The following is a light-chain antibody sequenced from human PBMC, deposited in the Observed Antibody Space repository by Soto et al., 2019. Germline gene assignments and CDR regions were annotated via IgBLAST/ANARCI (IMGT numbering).Light chain of an antibody. CDR2: AAS. J-gene: IGKJ5*01. Sequence: DIQMTQSPSSLSASVGDRVTIXXRASQSISSYLNWYQQKPGKAPKLXIYAASSLQSGVPSRFSGSGSGTDFTLTISSLQPEDFATYYCQQLHDYPITFGQGTRLEIK. CDR3: QQLHDYPIT. CDR1: QSISSY. V-gene: IGKV1-39*01.